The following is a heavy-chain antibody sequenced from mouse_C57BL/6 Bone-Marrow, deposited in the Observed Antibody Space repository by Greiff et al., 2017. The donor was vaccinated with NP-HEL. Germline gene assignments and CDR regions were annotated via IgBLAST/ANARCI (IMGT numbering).Heavy chain of an antibody. CDR3: ARQEGRRFYAMDY. J-gene: IGHJ4*01. D-gene: IGHD1-1*01. Sequence: EVMLVESGGDLVKPGGSLKLSCAASGFTFSSYGMSWVRQTPDKRLEWVATISSGGSYTDYPDSVKGRVTISRDNAKNTLYLQMSSLKSEDTAMYYCARQEGRRFYAMDYWGQGTSVTVSS. CDR1: GFTFSSYG. CDR2: ISSGGSYT. V-gene: IGHV5-6*01.